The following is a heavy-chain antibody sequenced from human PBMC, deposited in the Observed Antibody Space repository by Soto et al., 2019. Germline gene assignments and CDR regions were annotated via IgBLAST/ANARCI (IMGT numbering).Heavy chain of an antibody. D-gene: IGHD6-6*01. CDR2: IIPIFGTA. CDR1: GGTFSSYA. CDR3: ARGRVGQLVFRSAVVFGAFDI. Sequence: SVKVSCKASGGTFSSYAISWVRQAPGQGLEWMGRIIPIFGTANYAQKFQGRVTITADKSTSTAYMELSSLRSEDTAVYYCARGRVGQLVFRSAVVFGAFDIWGQGTMVTVSS. V-gene: IGHV1-69*06. J-gene: IGHJ3*02.